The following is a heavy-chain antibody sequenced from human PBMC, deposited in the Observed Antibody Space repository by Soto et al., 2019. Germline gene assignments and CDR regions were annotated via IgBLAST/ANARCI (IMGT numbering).Heavy chain of an antibody. CDR2: ISGSGGST. CDR1: GLTFRAFS. CDR3: AKSRGDSWYLYYYDY. V-gene: IGHV3-23*01. D-gene: IGHD5-12*01. Sequence: EVQLLESGGGLVQPGGSLRLSCAASGLTFRAFSMSWVRQPPGKGLEWVSGISGSGGSTYYADSVKGRFTISRDSSSNTLYRQMSSLRAEDTAVYYWAKSRGDSWYLYYYDYWGQGTLVTVSS. J-gene: IGHJ4*02.